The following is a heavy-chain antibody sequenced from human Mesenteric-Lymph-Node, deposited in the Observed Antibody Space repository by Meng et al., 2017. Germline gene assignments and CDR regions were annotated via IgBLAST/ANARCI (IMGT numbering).Heavy chain of an antibody. Sequence: GESLKISCAASGFTFSDYYISWIRQAPGKGLEWVSYISSSGSTIYYADSVKGRFTISRDNAKNTMYLQMNSMRAEDTAVYYCARYSGYVFYYYYYGMDVWGQGTMVTVSS. CDR1: GFTFSDYY. D-gene: IGHD5-12*01. CDR2: ISSSGSTI. CDR3: ARYSGYVFYYYYYGMDV. J-gene: IGHJ6*02. V-gene: IGHV3-11*01.